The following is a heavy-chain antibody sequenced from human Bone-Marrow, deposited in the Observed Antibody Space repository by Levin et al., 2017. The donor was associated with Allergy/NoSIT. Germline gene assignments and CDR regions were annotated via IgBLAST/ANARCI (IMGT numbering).Heavy chain of an antibody. CDR1: GFIFRNNA. CDR3: ARTKVEGGDYLAYFDH. J-gene: IGHJ4*02. Sequence: LAGGSLRLSCVASGFIFRNNAMTWVRQAPGKGLEWVSSITGGGTTTYYADSVKGRFTISRDNSMNTLYLQMNSLRAEDKAVYFCARTKVEGGDYLAYFDHWGQGTLVTVSS. V-gene: IGHV3-23*01. D-gene: IGHD4-17*01. CDR2: ITGGGTTT.